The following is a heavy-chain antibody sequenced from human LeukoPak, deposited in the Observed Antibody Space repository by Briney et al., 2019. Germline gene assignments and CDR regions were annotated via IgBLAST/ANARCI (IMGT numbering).Heavy chain of an antibody. Sequence: GRSLRLSCAASGFTFSSYGMHWVRQAPGKGLEWVAVISYDGSDKYYADSVKGRFTISRDNSKNTLYLQMNSLRPEDTAVYYCTKSLRPSTGHRQWQTFLDYWGQGTLVTVSS. D-gene: IGHD2/OR15-2a*01. CDR3: TKSLRPSTGHRQWQTFLDY. CDR1: GFTFSSYG. J-gene: IGHJ4*02. V-gene: IGHV3-30*18. CDR2: ISYDGSDK.